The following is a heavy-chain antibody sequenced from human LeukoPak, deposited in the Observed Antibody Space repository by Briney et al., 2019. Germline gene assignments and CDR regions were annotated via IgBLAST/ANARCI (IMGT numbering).Heavy chain of an antibody. J-gene: IGHJ4*02. V-gene: IGHV4-61*02. CDR3: ARVTSGGYLDS. D-gene: IGHD3-22*01. CDR2: IYTSGST. CDR1: GGSISSGSYY. Sequence: SETLSLTCTVSGGSISSGSYYWSWIRQPAGKGLEWIGRIYTSGSTNYNPSLKSRVSILVDTSKNQFSLKLNSVTAADTAVYYCARVTSGGYLDSWGQGTLVTVSS.